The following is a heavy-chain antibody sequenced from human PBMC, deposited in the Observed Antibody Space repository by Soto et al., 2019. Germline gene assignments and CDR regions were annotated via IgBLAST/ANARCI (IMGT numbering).Heavy chain of an antibody. CDR1: GDMFRNSA. D-gene: IGHD3-10*01. V-gene: IGHV1-69*01. J-gene: IGHJ6*02. CDR2: IIPLFRKT. CDR3: ARARLSNGDPNIYFFYGLDV. Sequence: QVQLVQSGAEVKRPGSSVKVSCKASGDMFRNSAFTWVRQAPGQGLDWMGVIIPLFRKTNVAQKFQGRVTVTADESTSSLYMEVSSLTSEDTAVYYCARARLSNGDPNIYFFYGLDVWGQGTTITVSS.